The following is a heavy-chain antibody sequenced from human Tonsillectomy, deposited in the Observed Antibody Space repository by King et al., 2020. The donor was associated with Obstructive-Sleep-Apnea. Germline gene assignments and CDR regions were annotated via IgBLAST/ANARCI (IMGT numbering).Heavy chain of an antibody. J-gene: IGHJ4*02. CDR1: GFSSSAHY. CDR3: ARTTFSSSWYFDY. CDR2: FPLNGVDK. Sequence: VQLVEAGGGVVQPGGSWRLSCAALGFSSSAHYLPWFGQAPGGGREWGAFFPLNGVDKYYADSVRGRFTISRENFKNTLYLQMNSLRVEDTAVYYCARTTFSSSWYFDYWGQGVLVTVSS. D-gene: IGHD6-13*01. V-gene: IGHV3-30*02.